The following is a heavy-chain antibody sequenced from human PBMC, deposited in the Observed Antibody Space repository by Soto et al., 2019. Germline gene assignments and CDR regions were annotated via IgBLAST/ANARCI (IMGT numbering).Heavy chain of an antibody. CDR3: ARVAVTTFDY. CDR1: GGSFSGYY. CDR2: INHSGST. J-gene: IGHJ4*02. Sequence: QVQLQQWGAGLLKPSETLSLTCAVYGGSFSGYYWSWIRQPPGKGLEWIGEINHSGSTNYNPSLTSRVTISVDTSKNQFSLKLSSVTAADTAVYYCARVAVTTFDYWGQGTLVTVSS. V-gene: IGHV4-34*01. D-gene: IGHD4-17*01.